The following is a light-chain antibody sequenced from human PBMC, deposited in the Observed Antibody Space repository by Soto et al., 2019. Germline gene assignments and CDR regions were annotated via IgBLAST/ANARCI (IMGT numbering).Light chain of an antibody. Sequence: IQLTQSPSSLSASVGDRFTITCRASQGISSYLGWYQQKPGKAPNLLIYDASTLHSGVPSRFSGTGSGTEFTLTINGLQPDDFATYYCQHYNSYSEAFGQGTKVDIK. CDR3: QHYNSYSEA. CDR2: DAS. J-gene: IGKJ1*01. V-gene: IGKV1-9*01. CDR1: QGISSY.